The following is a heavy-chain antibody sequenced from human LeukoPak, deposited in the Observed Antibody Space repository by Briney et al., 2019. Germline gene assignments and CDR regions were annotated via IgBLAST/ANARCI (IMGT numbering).Heavy chain of an antibody. V-gene: IGHV4-39*01. J-gene: IGHJ4*02. CDR1: GGSISSNSYY. CDR3: ASSANYGDNSGYFDY. CDR2: IYYSGST. D-gene: IGHD4-23*01. Sequence: SSETLSLTCTVSGGSISSNSYYWGWIRQPPGKGLEWIGSIYYSGSTYYNPSLKSRVAISVDTSKNQFSLKLSSVTAADTAVYYCASSANYGDNSGYFDYGGQGTLVTVSS.